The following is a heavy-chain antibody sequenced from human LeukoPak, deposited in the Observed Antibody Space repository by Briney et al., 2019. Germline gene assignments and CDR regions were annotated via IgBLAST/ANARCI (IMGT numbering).Heavy chain of an antibody. CDR2: INPNSGGT. CDR1: GYTFTSYY. D-gene: IGHD3-10*01. Sequence: GASVKVSCKASGYTFTSYYMHWVRQAPGQGLEWMGWINPNSGGTNYAQKFQGRVTMTRDTSISTAYMELSRLRSDDTAVYYCARDRVRGVISPFAYWGQGTLVTVSS. V-gene: IGHV1-2*02. CDR3: ARDRVRGVISPFAY. J-gene: IGHJ4*02.